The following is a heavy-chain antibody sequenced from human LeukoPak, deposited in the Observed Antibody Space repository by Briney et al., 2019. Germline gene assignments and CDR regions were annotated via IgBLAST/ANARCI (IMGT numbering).Heavy chain of an antibody. D-gene: IGHD3-9*01. CDR2: IYYSGST. CDR3: ARDRHDILTGYYLDY. Sequence: SETLSLTCTVSGGSISSYYWSWIRQPPRKGLEWIGYIYYSGSTNYNPSLKSRVTISVDTSKNQFSLKLSSVTAADTAVYYCARDRHDILTGYYLDYWGQGTLVTVSS. V-gene: IGHV4-59*01. J-gene: IGHJ4*02. CDR1: GGSISSYY.